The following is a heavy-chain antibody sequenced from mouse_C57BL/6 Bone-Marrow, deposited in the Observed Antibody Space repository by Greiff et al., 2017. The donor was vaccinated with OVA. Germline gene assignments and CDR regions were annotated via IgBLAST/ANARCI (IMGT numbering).Heavy chain of an antibody. D-gene: IGHD1-1*01. Sequence: QVQLKQSGAELARPGASVKLSCKASGYTFTSYGISWVKQRTGQGLEWIGEIYPRSGNTYYNEKFKGKATLTADKSSSTAYMELRSLTSEDSAVYFCARDRITTVVAFYWYFDVWGTGTTVTVSS. CDR2: IYPRSGNT. CDR1: GYTFTSYG. CDR3: ARDRITTVVAFYWYFDV. V-gene: IGHV1-81*01. J-gene: IGHJ1*03.